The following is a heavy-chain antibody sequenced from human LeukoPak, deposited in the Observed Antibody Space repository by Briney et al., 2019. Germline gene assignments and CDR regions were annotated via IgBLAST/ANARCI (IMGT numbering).Heavy chain of an antibody. V-gene: IGHV1-69*04. J-gene: IGHJ4*02. D-gene: IGHD3-9*01. CDR2: IIPILGIA. CDR1: GGTFSSYA. Sequence: SVKVSCKASGGTFSSYAISWVRQAPGQGLEWMGRIIPILGIANYAQKFQGRVTITADKSTSTAYMGLSSLRSEDTAVYYCAREGRDYDILTGYPDYWGQGTLVTVSS. CDR3: AREGRDYDILTGYPDY.